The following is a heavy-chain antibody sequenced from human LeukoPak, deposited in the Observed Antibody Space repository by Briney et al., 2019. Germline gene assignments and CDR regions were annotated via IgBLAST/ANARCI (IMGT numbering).Heavy chain of an antibody. D-gene: IGHD3-10*01. CDR1: GYTLTSYD. V-gene: IGHV1-8*01. CDR3: ARGGTMVRGVNALGNYGMDV. CDR2: VNPNSGNT. Sequence: ASVKVSCKASGYTLTSYDINWVRQAPGQGLEYMGWVNPNSGNTGYAQKFQGRVTMTRDTSITTAYMELTNLRSDDTAVYYCARGGTMVRGVNALGNYGMDVWGQGTTVTVSS. J-gene: IGHJ6*02.